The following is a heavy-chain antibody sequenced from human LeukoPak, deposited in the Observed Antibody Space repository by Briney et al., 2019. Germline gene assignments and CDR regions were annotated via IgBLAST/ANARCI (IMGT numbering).Heavy chain of an antibody. CDR1: GGSFSGYY. CDR3: ASTPAAGPFDY. CDR2: VNHSGST. Sequence: PSETLSLTCAVYGGSFSGYYWSWIRQPPGKGLEWIGEVNHSGSTNYNPSLKSRVIISVDTSKNQFSLKLSSVTAADTAVYYCASTPAAGPFDYWGQGTLVTVSS. J-gene: IGHJ4*02. V-gene: IGHV4-34*01. D-gene: IGHD6-13*01.